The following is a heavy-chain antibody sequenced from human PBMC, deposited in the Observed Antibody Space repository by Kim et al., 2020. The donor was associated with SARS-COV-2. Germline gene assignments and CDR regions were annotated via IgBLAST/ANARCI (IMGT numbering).Heavy chain of an antibody. CDR2: ISSSGSTI. J-gene: IGHJ6*02. CDR1: GFTFSDYY. Sequence: GGSLRLSCAASGFTFSDYYMSWIRQAPGKGLEWVSYISSSGSTIYYADSVKGRFTISRDNANTALYQQMNSLRAEDTAVYYCARGREYNRNYGRCSYYSYGMDVWGRGTTVTVSS. CDR3: ARGREYNRNYGRCSYYSYGMDV. D-gene: IGHD1-7*01. V-gene: IGHV3-11*01.